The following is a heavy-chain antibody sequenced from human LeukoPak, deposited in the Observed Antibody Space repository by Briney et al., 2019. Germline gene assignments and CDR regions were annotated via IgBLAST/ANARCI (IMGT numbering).Heavy chain of an antibody. D-gene: IGHD2/OR15-2a*01. CDR1: GYTFTSYD. J-gene: IGHJ1*01. Sequence: GASVKVSCKASGYTFTSYDINWVRQATGQGLEWMGWMNPNSGNTGYAQKFQGRVTMTRNTSISTAYMELSSLRSEDTAVYYCAGGREPKNKYFQHWGQGTLVTVSS. V-gene: IGHV1-8*01. CDR3: AGGREPKNKYFQH. CDR2: MNPNSGNT.